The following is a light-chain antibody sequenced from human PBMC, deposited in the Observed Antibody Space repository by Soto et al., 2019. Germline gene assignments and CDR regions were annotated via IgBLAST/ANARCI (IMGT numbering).Light chain of an antibody. J-gene: IGKJ1*01. V-gene: IGKV2-28*01. CDR2: LAS. CDR3: LQDINYPWT. CDR1: QSLLHTIGYNY. Sequence: DIVMTQSPLSLPVTPGEPASISCRSSQSLLHTIGYNYLDWYLQKPGQSPQLLIYLASKRAPGVPDRFSGSGSGTNLTLKISSLQTEDSATYYCLQDINYPWTFGQGTKVDIK.